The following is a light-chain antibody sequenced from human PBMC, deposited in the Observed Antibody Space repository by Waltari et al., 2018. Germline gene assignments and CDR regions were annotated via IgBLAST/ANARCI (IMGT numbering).Light chain of an antibody. Sequence: SYVLTQPPSVSVAPGKTPRITCGGNNLGSKRVHWYQQEPGQAPVLVVYDDSDRPSGIPERFSGSNSGNTATLTISRVGAGDEADYYCQVWDSSSDPWVFGGGTKLTVL. J-gene: IGLJ3*02. CDR1: NLGSKR. CDR3: QVWDSSSDPWV. V-gene: IGLV3-21*03. CDR2: DDS.